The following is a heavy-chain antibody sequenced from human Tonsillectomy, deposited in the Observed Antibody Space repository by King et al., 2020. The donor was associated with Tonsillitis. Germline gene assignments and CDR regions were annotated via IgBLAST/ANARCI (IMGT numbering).Heavy chain of an antibody. V-gene: IGHV2-70*11. Sequence: TLKESGPALVKPTQTLTLTCTFSGFSHSTSGVCVSWIRQPPGKALEWLARIDWDDDKYYSTSLKTRLTISKDTSKNQVVLTMTNMDPVDTATYYCARIRFSSGYDWGGGSPDYWGQGTLVTVSS. D-gene: IGHD5-12*01. J-gene: IGHJ4*02. CDR3: ARIRFSSGYDWGGGSPDY. CDR2: IDWDDDK. CDR1: GFSHSTSGVC.